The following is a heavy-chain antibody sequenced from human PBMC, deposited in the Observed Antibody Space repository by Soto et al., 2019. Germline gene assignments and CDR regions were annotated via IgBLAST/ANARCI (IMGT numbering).Heavy chain of an antibody. CDR1: GYSFTTYG. CDR2: ISGYNGNT. Sequence: QVQLVQSRGEVKKPGASVKVSCKTSGYSFTTYGISWVRQAPGQGLEWMGWISGYNGNTNYAQKLQGRVTMTTDTSTSTAYMELRSLRSDDTAVYYCAREGPAPYYYYGMTSGAKGARSPSP. CDR3: AREGPAPYYYYGMTS. J-gene: IGHJ6*02. V-gene: IGHV1-18*01.